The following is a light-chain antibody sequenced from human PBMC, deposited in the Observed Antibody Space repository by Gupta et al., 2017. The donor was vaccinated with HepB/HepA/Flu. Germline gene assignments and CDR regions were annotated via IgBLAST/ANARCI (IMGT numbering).Light chain of an antibody. V-gene: IGKV3-20*01. CDR3: QQYDSSPSYT. Sequence: EHVFPHFSDPPSLSRRERTTLTIRGSRNVSINYLAWYQQKPGQTPRLLIYSASYRATGVPDRFSGSGSGTDFTLTISRLEPEDFAVYYCQQYDSSPSYTFGQGTKLEIK. CDR1: RNVSINY. CDR2: SAS. J-gene: IGKJ2*01.